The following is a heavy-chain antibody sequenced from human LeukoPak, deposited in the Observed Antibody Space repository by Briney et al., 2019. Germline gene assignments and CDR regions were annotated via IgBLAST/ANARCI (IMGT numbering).Heavy chain of an antibody. J-gene: IGHJ4*02. CDR3: ARHMGNDAYHYF. V-gene: IGHV3-7*01. Sequence: PGGSLRLSCAASGFSFSSSWMTWVRQAPGQGLEWVANIKPDGSETYSADSLKGRFTISRDNAKNSLYLQMTSLGVEDTAVYYCARHMGNDAYHYFWGQGALVTVSS. CDR2: IKPDGSET. D-gene: IGHD1-1*01. CDR1: GFSFSSSW.